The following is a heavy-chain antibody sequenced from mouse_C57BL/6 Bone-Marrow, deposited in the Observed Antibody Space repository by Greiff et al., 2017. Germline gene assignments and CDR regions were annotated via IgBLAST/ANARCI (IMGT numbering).Heavy chain of an antibody. D-gene: IGHD1-1*01. J-gene: IGHJ4*01. CDR2: IYIGNGYT. V-gene: IGHV1-58*01. CDR3: ARGSTTVVESHYYAMDY. Sequence: VQLQQSGAELVRPGSSVKMSCKTSGYTFTSYGINWVKQRPGQGLEWIGYIYIGNGYTEYNEKFKGKGTLTSDTSSSTADMQLSSLTSEDTAIYFCARGSTTVVESHYYAMDYWGQGTSGTVCS. CDR1: GYTFTSYG.